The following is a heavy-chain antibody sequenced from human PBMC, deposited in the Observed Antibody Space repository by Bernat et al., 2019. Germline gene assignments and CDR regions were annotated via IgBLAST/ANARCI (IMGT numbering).Heavy chain of an antibody. J-gene: IGHJ4*02. CDR2: INRDGSQK. Sequence: EVQLVESGGGLVQPGGSLRLSCAASGFTFSSYWMSRVRQAPGKGLEWVAKINRDGSQKFYVDSVKGRFTISRDNAKNSLYLQMNSLRAEDTAVYYCAKYNDYDFDYWGQGTLVTVSS. V-gene: IGHV3-7*03. CDR1: GFTFSSYW. CDR3: AKYNDYDFDY. D-gene: IGHD5-12*01.